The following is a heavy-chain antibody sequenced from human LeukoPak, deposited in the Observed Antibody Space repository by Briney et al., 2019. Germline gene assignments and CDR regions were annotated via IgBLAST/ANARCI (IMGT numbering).Heavy chain of an antibody. Sequence: GGSLRLSCAASGFTFSSYSMNWVRQAPGKGLEWVSSISSSSSYIYYADSVKGRFTISRDNAKNSLYLQMNSLRAEDTAVYYCARDAARGYCSSTSCYSYYYGMDVWGQGTTVTVSS. V-gene: IGHV3-21*01. D-gene: IGHD2-2*01. CDR1: GFTFSSYS. J-gene: IGHJ6*02. CDR2: ISSSSSYI. CDR3: ARDAARGYCSSTSCYSYYYGMDV.